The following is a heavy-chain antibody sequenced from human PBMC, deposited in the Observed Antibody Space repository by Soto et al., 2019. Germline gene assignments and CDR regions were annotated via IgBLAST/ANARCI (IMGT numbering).Heavy chain of an antibody. J-gene: IGHJ4*02. CDR1: GFTFSSYA. Sequence: GGSLRLSCAASGFTFSSYAMSWVRQAPGKGPEWVSAISGSGGSTYYADSVKGRFTISRDNSKNTLCLQMNSLRAEDTAVYYCAKVARSPLGAARWYLDYWGQGTLVSVSS. D-gene: IGHD6-13*01. CDR2: ISGSGGST. CDR3: AKVARSPLGAARWYLDY. V-gene: IGHV3-23*01.